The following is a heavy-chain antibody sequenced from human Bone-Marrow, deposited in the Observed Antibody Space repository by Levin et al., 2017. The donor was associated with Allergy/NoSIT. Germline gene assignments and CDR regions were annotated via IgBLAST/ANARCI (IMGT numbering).Heavy chain of an antibody. D-gene: IGHD3-16*01. CDR2: IYSGGTT. Sequence: KTSETLSLTCTVSGGYIRSFYWSWIRQSPGKGLEWVGYIYSGGTTDYNPSFRNRATISITTSKSQVSLKVASVTPADTAVYYCARGSPIMTSTLRAFDIWGQGTMVTVSS. CDR3: ARGSPIMTSTLRAFDI. CDR1: GGYIRSFY. V-gene: IGHV4-59*01. J-gene: IGHJ3*02.